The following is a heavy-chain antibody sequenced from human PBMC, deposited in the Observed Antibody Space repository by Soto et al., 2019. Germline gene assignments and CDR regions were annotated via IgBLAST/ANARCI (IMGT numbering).Heavy chain of an antibody. CDR2: INPNSGDT. J-gene: IGHJ4*02. V-gene: IGHV1-2*02. CDR3: ARDPRPVYNSDF. CDR1: GYTFNAYY. D-gene: IGHD6-6*01. Sequence: ASVKVSCKASGYTFNAYYIHWVRQAPGQGLEWVGRINPNSGDTTYTQKFEGRVTMTRDTSISTAYLELSGLRSDDKAIYYCARDPRPVYNSDFWGQGTLVTVSS.